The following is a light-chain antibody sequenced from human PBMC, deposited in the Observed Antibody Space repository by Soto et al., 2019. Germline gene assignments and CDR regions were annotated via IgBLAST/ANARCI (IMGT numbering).Light chain of an antibody. CDR3: QQCRNWPLS. J-gene: IGKJ4*01. Sequence: EIAMTQSPATLSVPPGEGATLSCKASQNVYNNLAWYQQRPGQPPRLLIYDASTRATGISARFSGSGYGTEFTLTISSLQSEDFAVYFCQQCRNWPLSFGGGTKVEIK. CDR1: QNVYNN. V-gene: IGKV3-15*01. CDR2: DAS.